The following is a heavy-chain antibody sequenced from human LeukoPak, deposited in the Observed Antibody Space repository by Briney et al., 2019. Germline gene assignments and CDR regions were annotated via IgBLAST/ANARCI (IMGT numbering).Heavy chain of an antibody. Sequence: ASVKVSCKVSGYTLTELSMHWVRQAPGKGREWMGGFDPEDGETIYAQKFEGRVNMTEDISTDPAYMELSSLRSEDTAVYYCATGGAFSSWSTWFDPWGQGTLVTVSS. CDR1: GYTLTELS. D-gene: IGHD6-13*01. J-gene: IGHJ5*02. CDR2: FDPEDGET. CDR3: ATGGAFSSWSTWFDP. V-gene: IGHV1-24*01.